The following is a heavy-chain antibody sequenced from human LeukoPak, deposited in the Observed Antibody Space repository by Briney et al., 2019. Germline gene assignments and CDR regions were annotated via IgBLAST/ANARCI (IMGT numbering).Heavy chain of an antibody. CDR2: INHSGST. V-gene: IGHV4-39*07. CDR3: ARGIYYDSSGLRYFDY. J-gene: IGHJ4*02. D-gene: IGHD3-22*01. CDR1: GGSISSGGYY. Sequence: PSETLSLTCTVSGGSISSGGYYWSWIRQPPGKGLEWIGEINHSGSTNYNPSLKSRVTISVDTSKNQFSLKLSSVTAADTAVYYCARGIYYDSSGLRYFDYWGQGTLVTVSS.